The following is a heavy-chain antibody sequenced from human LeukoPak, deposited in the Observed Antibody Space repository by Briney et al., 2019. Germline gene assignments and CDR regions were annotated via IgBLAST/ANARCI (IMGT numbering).Heavy chain of an antibody. CDR1: GYTFTNYD. CDR3: ARDYGGNSGWFDP. Sequence: ASVKVSCKASGYTFTNYDLNWVRQATGQGLEWVGWMNPNSGNTGYAQKFQGRVTITRDTSISTAYMELSSLRSDDTAVYYCARDYGGNSGWFDPWGQGTLVTVSS. D-gene: IGHD4-23*01. CDR2: MNPNSGNT. V-gene: IGHV1-8*03. J-gene: IGHJ5*02.